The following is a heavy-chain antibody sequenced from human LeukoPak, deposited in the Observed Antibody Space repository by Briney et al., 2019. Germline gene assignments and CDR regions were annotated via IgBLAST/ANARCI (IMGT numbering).Heavy chain of an antibody. CDR1: GYTFTSYG. CDR2: ISAYNGNT. J-gene: IGHJ3*02. Sequence: GASVKVSCKASGYTFTSYGISWVRQAPGQGLEWMGWISAYNGNTNYAQKLQGRVTMTTDTSTSTAYMELRSLRSDDTAVYYCARGASSGWYENAFDIWGQGTMVTVSS. V-gene: IGHV1-18*01. D-gene: IGHD6-19*01. CDR3: ARGASSGWYENAFDI.